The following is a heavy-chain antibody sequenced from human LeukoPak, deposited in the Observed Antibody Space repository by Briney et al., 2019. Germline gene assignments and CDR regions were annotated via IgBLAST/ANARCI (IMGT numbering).Heavy chain of an antibody. CDR1: GGPISSGSYY. CDR3: ARYIYGVWHFDY. CDR2: IYTSGST. Sequence: SQTLSLTCTVSGGPISSGSYYWSWIRQPAGKGLEWIGRIYTSGSTNYNPSLKSRVTVSVDTSKNQFSLRLSSVTAADTAVYYCARYIYGVWHFDYWGQGTLVTVSS. D-gene: IGHD2-8*01. J-gene: IGHJ4*02. V-gene: IGHV4-61*02.